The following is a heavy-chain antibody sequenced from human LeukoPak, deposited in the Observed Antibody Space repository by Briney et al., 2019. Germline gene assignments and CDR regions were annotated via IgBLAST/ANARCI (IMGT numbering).Heavy chain of an antibody. CDR1: GYTLTELS. Sequence: EASVKVSCKVSGYTLTELSMHWVRQAPGKGLEWMGGFDPEDGETIYEQKFQGRVTMTEDTSTDTAYMELSSLRSEDTAVYYCATHAGIAVAGTDYWGQGTLVTVSS. J-gene: IGHJ4*02. CDR2: FDPEDGET. V-gene: IGHV1-24*01. CDR3: ATHAGIAVAGTDY. D-gene: IGHD6-19*01.